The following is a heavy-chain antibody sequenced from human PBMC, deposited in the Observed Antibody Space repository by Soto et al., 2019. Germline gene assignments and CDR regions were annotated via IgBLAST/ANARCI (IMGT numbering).Heavy chain of an antibody. Sequence: QLHLQESGPGLVTPSETLSLTCTVSGGSISSSSYYWGWIRQPPGKGLEWIGSIYYSGSAYYNPSLKSRVTISVDKSKNQFSLKLSSVTAADTAVYYCARQGWWRNYNWFDPWGQGTLVTVSS. J-gene: IGHJ5*02. CDR2: IYYSGSA. CDR1: GGSISSSSYY. V-gene: IGHV4-39*01. CDR3: ARQGWWRNYNWFDP. D-gene: IGHD2-15*01.